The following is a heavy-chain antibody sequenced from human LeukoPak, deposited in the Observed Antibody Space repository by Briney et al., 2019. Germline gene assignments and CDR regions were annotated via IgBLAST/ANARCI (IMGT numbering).Heavy chain of an antibody. CDR3: ARDYYYYGSGTTREAFDI. V-gene: IGHV4-34*01. CDR1: GGSFSGYY. Sequence: PSETLSLTCAVYGGSFSGYYWSWIRQPPGKGLEWIGEINHSGSTNYNPSLKSRVTISVDTSKNQFSLKLSSVTAADTAVYYCARDYYYYGSGTTREAFDIWGQGTMVTVSS. J-gene: IGHJ3*02. D-gene: IGHD3-10*01. CDR2: INHSGST.